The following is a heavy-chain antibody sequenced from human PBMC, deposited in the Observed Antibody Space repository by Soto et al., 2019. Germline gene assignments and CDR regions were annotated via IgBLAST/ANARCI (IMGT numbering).Heavy chain of an antibody. CDR2: IIPIFGTA. D-gene: IGHD3-3*01. Sequence: QVQLVQSGAEVKKPGSSVKVSCKASGGTFSSYAISWVRQAPGQGLEWMGVIIPIFGTANYAQKFQGRVTITADESTSTAYMELSSLRSEDTAVYYCARGALIFGVAITSYYFDYWGQGTLVTVSS. CDR1: GGTFSSYA. V-gene: IGHV1-69*01. CDR3: ARGALIFGVAITSYYFDY. J-gene: IGHJ4*02.